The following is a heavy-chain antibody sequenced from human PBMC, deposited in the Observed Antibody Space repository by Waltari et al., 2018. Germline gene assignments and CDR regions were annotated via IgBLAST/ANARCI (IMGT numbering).Heavy chain of an antibody. CDR3: AREGTTYYYDSSGPY. J-gene: IGHJ4*02. D-gene: IGHD3-22*01. Sequence: EVQLVESGGGLVQPGGSLRLSCAASGFTVSSNYMSWVRQAPGKGLEWVSVIYSGGSTNYAESVKGRFTISRDNTKNTLYLQMNSLRAEDTAGYYGAREGTTYYYDSSGPYWGQGTLVTVSS. CDR2: IYSGGST. CDR1: GFTVSSNY. V-gene: IGHV3-66*01.